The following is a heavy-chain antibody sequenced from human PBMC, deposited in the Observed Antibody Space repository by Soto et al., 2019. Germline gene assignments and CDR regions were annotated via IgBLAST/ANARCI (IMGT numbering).Heavy chain of an antibody. CDR3: ARDRCTTVKSYTHHLDV. CDR1: GYTFTSYG. CDR2: ISPYSGHT. Sequence: QGQLVQSGGEVSKPGASVKVSCNASGYTFTSYGISWVRQAPGQGLEWMGWISPYSGHTKDAQRVQGRVTLTTETSTGTAYMELRSLASDDTAVYYCARDRCTTVKSYTHHLDVWGQGTTVKVSS. J-gene: IGHJ6*02. V-gene: IGHV1-18*04. D-gene: IGHD2-8*01.